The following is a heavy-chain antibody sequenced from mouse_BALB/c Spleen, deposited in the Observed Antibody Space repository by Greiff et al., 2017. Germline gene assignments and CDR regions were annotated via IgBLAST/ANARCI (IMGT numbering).Heavy chain of an antibody. CDR3: NARGNTRYDSSCPFDD. Sequence: VQLQQSGAELVRPGASVKLSCTASGFNIKDYYMHWVKQRPEQGLEWIGWIDPENGDTEYAPKLQGQATMTADTSSNTAYLQHSSLPSEDTAVYYCNARGNTRYDSSCPFDDWGQGTTLTVSS. D-gene: IGHD1-1*01. J-gene: IGHJ2*01. CDR1: GFNIKDYY. V-gene: IGHV14-4*02. CDR2: IDPENGDT.